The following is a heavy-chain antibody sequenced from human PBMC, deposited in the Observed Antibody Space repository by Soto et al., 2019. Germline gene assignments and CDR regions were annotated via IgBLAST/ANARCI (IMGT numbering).Heavy chain of an antibody. Sequence: QVQLVESGGGVVQPGRSLRLSCAASGFTFSSYAMHWVRQAPGKGLEWVAVISYDGSNKYYADSVKGRFTISRDNSKNTLYLQMNSLRAEDTAVYYCAREVRAHLYYCYGMDVWGQGTTVTVSS. CDR2: ISYDGSNK. CDR1: GFTFSSYA. V-gene: IGHV3-30-3*01. CDR3: AREVRAHLYYCYGMDV. D-gene: IGHD3-22*01. J-gene: IGHJ6*02.